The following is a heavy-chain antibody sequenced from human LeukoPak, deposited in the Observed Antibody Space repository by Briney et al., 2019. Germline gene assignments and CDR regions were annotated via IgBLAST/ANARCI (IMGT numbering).Heavy chain of an antibody. V-gene: IGHV1-18*01. CDR2: ISAYNGNT. CDR3: ARGHIGPIVVVPAVSHGMDV. CDR1: GYTFTSYG. J-gene: IGHJ6*02. Sequence: GASVKVSCKASGYTFTSYGISWMRQAPGQGLGWMGWISAYNGNTNYAQKLQGRVTMTTDTSTSTAYMELRSLRSDDTAVYYCARGHIGPIVVVPAVSHGMDVWGQGTTVTVSS. D-gene: IGHD2-2*01.